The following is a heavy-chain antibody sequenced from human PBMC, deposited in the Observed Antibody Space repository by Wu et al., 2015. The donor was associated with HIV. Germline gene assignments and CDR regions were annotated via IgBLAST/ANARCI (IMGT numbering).Heavy chain of an antibody. CDR2: LIPMHGTA. CDR1: GGTFSNYA. CDR3: ARDYSNTEPYYYYYYMDV. V-gene: IGHV1-69*11. D-gene: IGHD4-11*01. Sequence: QVQLLQSGAEVKNPGSSVRVSCTASGGTFSNYALSWVRQAPGQGLEWMGRLIPMHGTANYAQKFQGRVTITADESTSTAYMDVSSLRSEDTAVYYCARDYSNTEPYYYYYYMDVWGKGTTVTVSS. J-gene: IGHJ6*03.